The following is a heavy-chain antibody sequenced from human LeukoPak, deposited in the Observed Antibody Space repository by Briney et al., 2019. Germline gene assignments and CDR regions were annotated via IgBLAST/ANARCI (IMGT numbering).Heavy chain of an antibody. CDR3: AKGVYSSGWYSWFDP. V-gene: IGHV3-9*03. CDR2: ISWNSGSI. J-gene: IGHJ5*02. Sequence: GGSLRLSCAASGFTFDDYAMHWVRQAPGKGLEWVSGISWNSGSIGYADSVKGRFTISRDNAKNSLYLQMNSLRAEDMALYYCAKGVYSSGWYSWFDPWGQGTLVTVSS. D-gene: IGHD6-19*01. CDR1: GFTFDDYA.